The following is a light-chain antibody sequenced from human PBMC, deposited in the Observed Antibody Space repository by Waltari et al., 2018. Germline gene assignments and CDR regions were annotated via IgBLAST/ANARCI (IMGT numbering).Light chain of an antibody. V-gene: IGKV1-39*01. CDR2: GGS. CDR3: QQTFGGPFT. J-gene: IGKJ2*01. Sequence: DILMSQSPASLSASVGARVTITCRASETIVGYLAWYQSKPGKAPKLLIYGGSTLQNGVSSRFAGSGSDTEFTLSINGLQADDFATYYCQQTFGGPFTFGQGT. CDR1: ETIVGY.